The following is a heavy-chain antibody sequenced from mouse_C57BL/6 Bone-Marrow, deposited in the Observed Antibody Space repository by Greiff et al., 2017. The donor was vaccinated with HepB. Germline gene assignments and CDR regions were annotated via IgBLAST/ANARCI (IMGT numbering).Heavy chain of an antibody. J-gene: IGHJ4*01. D-gene: IGHD1-1*01. CDR2: IYPRSGNT. CDR3: ARKSITTVVEDYYAMDY. Sequence: QVQLQQSGAELARPGASVKLSCKASGYTFTSYGISWVKQRTGQGLEWIGEIYPRSGNTYYNAKFKGKATLTADKSSSTAYMELRSLTSEDSAVYFCARKSITTVVEDYYAMDYWGQGTSVTVSS. V-gene: IGHV1-81*01. CDR1: GYTFTSYG.